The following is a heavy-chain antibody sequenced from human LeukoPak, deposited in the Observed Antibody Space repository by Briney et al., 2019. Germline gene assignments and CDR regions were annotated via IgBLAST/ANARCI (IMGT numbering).Heavy chain of an antibody. Sequence: GGSLRLSCAASGFNLGSYGMSWVRQAPGKGLEWVSSISNDGGGTFSADSVRGRFTIPRDNSKNTLFLQMDSLRAEDTALYFCAKGSSGYFFDHWGQGSLVTVSS. CDR2: ISNDGGGT. J-gene: IGHJ4*02. CDR3: AKGSSGYFFDH. V-gene: IGHV3-23*01. CDR1: GFNLGSYG. D-gene: IGHD3-22*01.